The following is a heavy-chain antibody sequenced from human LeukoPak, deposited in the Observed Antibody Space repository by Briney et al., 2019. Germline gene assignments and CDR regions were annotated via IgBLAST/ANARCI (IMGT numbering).Heavy chain of an antibody. J-gene: IGHJ3*02. Sequence: GGSLRLSCAASGVTFSNYAMTWVRQAPGKGLEWVSSISTNGGSTYYADSVKGRFTISRDNSKNSLFLQLNSLRAEDSAVYYCAKCPGGSFPFDIWGQGTMVTVSS. CDR3: AKCPGGSFPFDI. CDR2: ISTNGGST. CDR1: GVTFSNYA. D-gene: IGHD1-26*01. V-gene: IGHV3-23*01.